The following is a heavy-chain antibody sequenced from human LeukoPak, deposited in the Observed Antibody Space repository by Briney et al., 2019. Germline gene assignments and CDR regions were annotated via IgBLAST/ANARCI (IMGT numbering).Heavy chain of an antibody. D-gene: IGHD3-10*02. J-gene: IGHJ6*04. CDR3: AELGITMIGGV. V-gene: IGHV3-48*03. CDR2: ISSSGGTI. CDR1: GFTFSSYA. Sequence: GGSLRLSCAASGFTFSSYAMHWVRQAPGKGLEWVSYISSSGGTIYYADSVKGRFTISRDNAKNSLYLQMNSLRAEDTAVYYCAELGITMIGGVWGKGTTVTISS.